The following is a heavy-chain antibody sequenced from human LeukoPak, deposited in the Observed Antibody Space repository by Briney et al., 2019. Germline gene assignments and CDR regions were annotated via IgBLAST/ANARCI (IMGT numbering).Heavy chain of an antibody. V-gene: IGHV3-66*01. Sequence: GGSLRLSCAASGFTVSSNYMSWVRQAPGKGLEWVSVIYSGGSTYYADSVKGRFTISRDNSKNTLYLQMNSLRAEDTAVYFCAKDRYYGSGRYYDYWGQGTLVTVPS. J-gene: IGHJ4*02. CDR3: AKDRYYGSGRYYDY. D-gene: IGHD3-10*01. CDR2: IYSGGST. CDR1: GFTVSSNY.